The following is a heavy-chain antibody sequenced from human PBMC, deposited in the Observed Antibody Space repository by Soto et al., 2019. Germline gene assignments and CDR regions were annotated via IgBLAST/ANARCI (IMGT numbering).Heavy chain of an antibody. CDR2: IGIRTPDR. CDR1: RITLNRHT. J-gene: IGHJ3*01. CDR3: VRDYYDTSGYPNTFDL. D-gene: IGHD3-22*01. Sequence: DGTLRLSCAASRITLNRHTMNWVRQAPGKGLEWVSFIGIRTPDRYYADSVKGRFTISRDIASSFLYLDLTRLRAEDTAVYFCVRDYYDTSGYPNTFDLWGQGTMVTASS. V-gene: IGHV3-21*01.